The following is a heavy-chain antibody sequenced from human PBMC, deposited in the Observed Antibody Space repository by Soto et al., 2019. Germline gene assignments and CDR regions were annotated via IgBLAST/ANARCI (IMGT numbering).Heavy chain of an antibody. J-gene: IGHJ4*02. CDR3: ARADYGDKD. CDR2: TRNKANSYTT. D-gene: IGHD4-17*01. CDR1: GFTFSDHY. Sequence: EVQLVESGGGLVQPGGSLRLSCAASGFTFSDHYMDWVRQSPGQGLEWVGRTRNKANSYTTEYAASVKGRFTISRDDAKNALYLQMSSLKTEDTAVYYCARADYGDKDWGQGTLVTVSS. V-gene: IGHV3-72*01.